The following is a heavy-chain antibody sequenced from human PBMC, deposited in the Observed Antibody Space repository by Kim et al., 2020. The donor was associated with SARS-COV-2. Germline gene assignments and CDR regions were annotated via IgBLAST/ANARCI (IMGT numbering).Heavy chain of an antibody. CDR2: ISGSGGST. CDR1: GFTFSSYA. D-gene: IGHD6-13*01. Sequence: GGSLRLSCAASGFTFSSYAMSWVRHAPGKGLEWVSAISGSGGSTYYADSVKGRFTISRDNSKNTLYLQMNSLRAEDTAVYYCAKAGGSSSWYYYYGMDVWGQGTTVTVSS. V-gene: IGHV3-23*01. J-gene: IGHJ6*02. CDR3: AKAGGSSSWYYYYGMDV.